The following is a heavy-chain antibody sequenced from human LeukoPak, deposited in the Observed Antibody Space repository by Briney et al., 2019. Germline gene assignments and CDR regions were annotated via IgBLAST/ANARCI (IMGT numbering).Heavy chain of an antibody. V-gene: IGHV4-61*02. CDR2: IYTSGST. Sequence: SETLSLTCTVSGGSISSGSYYWSWIRQPAGKGLEWIGRIYTSGSTNYNPSLKSRVTISVDTSKNQFSLKLSSVIAADTAVYYCAREGGYCNSGYCYISLDYWGQRALLTVSS. CDR3: AREGGYCNSGYCYISLDY. D-gene: IGHD2-2*02. J-gene: IGHJ4*02. CDR1: GGSISSGSYY.